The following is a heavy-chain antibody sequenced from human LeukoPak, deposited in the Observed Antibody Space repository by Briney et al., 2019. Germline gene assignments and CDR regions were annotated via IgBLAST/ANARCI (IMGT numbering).Heavy chain of an antibody. V-gene: IGHV3-23*01. J-gene: IGHJ4*02. Sequence: GGSLRLSCAASGFTFSSYAMSWVRQAPGKGLEWVSAISGSGGSTYYADSVKGRFTISRDNSKNTLYLQMNSLRAEDTAVYYCAKVKGLWFGELPSHRSFDYWGQGTLVTVSS. CDR3: AKVKGLWFGELPSHRSFDY. CDR2: ISGSGGST. D-gene: IGHD3-10*01. CDR1: GFTFSSYA.